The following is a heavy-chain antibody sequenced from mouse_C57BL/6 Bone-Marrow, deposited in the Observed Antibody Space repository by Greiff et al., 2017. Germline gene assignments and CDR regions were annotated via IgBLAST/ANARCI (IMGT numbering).Heavy chain of an antibody. CDR2: IDPETGDT. CDR3: TTKIYYDYDWFAY. V-gene: IGHV14-4*01. J-gene: IGHJ3*01. CDR1: GFNIKDDY. D-gene: IGHD2-4*01. Sequence: VQLQQSGAELVRPGASVKLSCTASGFNIKDDYMHWVKQRPEQGLEWIGWIDPETGDTEYASKFQGKATITADTSSNTAYLQLSSLTSEDTAVYYCTTKIYYDYDWFAYWGQGTLVTVSA.